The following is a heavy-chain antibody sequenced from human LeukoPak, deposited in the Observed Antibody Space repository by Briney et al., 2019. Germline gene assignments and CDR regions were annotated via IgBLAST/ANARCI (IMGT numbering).Heavy chain of an antibody. CDR1: GYTFNGYY. J-gene: IGHJ4*02. D-gene: IGHD2-21*02. Sequence: ASVKVSCKASGYTFNGYYIYWVRQAPGQGLEWMGWINPNSGGTNYAQKFQGRVTMTRDTSNRTAYMELSRLRSDDTAVYYRAREAVVVTPIFDYWGQGTLLTVSS. CDR2: INPNSGGT. V-gene: IGHV1-2*02. CDR3: AREAVVVTPIFDY.